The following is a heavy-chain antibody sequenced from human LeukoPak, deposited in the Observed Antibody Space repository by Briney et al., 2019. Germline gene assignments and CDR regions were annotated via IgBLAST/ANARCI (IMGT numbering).Heavy chain of an antibody. V-gene: IGHV1-2*02. D-gene: IGHD3-22*01. CDR2: INPNSGGT. J-gene: IGHJ4*02. Sequence: ASVKVSCKASGYTFTSYGINWVRQAPGQGLEWMGWINPNSGGTNYAQKFQGRVTMTRDTSISTAYMELSRLRSDDTAVYYCARDAGEYRDYYDSSGRRPKDDYWGQGTLVTVSS. CDR1: GYTFTSYG. CDR3: ARDAGEYRDYYDSSGRRPKDDY.